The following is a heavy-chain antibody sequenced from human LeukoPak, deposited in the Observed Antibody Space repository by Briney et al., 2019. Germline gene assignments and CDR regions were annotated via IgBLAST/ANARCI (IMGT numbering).Heavy chain of an antibody. J-gene: IGHJ4*02. Sequence: GGSLRLSCAASGFTFSSYSMNWVRQAPGKGLEWVSSISSSSSYIYYADSVKGRFTISRDNAKNSLYLQMNSLRAEDTAVYYCASYCSSTSCYGYWGQGTLVTVSS. CDR1: GFTFSSYS. D-gene: IGHD2-2*01. CDR2: ISSSSSYI. CDR3: ASYCSSTSCYGY. V-gene: IGHV3-21*01.